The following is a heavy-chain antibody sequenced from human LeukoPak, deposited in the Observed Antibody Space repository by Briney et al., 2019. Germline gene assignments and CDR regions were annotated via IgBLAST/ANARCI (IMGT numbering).Heavy chain of an antibody. CDR2: ISGSGGST. CDR1: GFTFSDYY. V-gene: IGHV3-23*01. CDR3: ATSPTFDP. Sequence: PGGSLRLSCAASGFTFSDYYMSWIRQAPGKGLEWVSAISGSGGSTYYADSVKGRFTISRDNSKNTLYLQMNNLRAEDTAVYYCATSPTFDPWGQGTLVTVSS. J-gene: IGHJ5*02.